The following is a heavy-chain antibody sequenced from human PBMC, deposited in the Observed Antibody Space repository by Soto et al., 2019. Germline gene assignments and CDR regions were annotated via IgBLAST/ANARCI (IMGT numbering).Heavy chain of an antibody. D-gene: IGHD1-26*01. V-gene: IGHV1-2*02. CDR3: ARGRAGKVGATLAPGFDP. CDR1: GYTFTGYY. J-gene: IGHJ5*02. CDR2: INPNSGGT. Sequence: ASVKVSCKASGYTFTGYYMHWVRQAPGQGLEWMGWINPNSGGTNYAQKFQGRVTMTRDTSISTAYMEPSRLRSDDTAVYYCARGRAGKVGATLAPGFDPWGQGTLVTVSS.